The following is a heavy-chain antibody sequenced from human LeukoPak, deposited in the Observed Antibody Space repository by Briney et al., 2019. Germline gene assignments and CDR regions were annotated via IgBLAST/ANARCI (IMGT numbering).Heavy chain of an antibody. Sequence: ASVKVSCKASGYTFTSYGISWVRQAPGQGLEWVGWISAYNGNTNYAQKLQGRVTMTTDTSTSTAYMELRSLRSDDTAVYYCARENDYYDSSGYYPDAFDIWRQATMVTVSS. CDR2: ISAYNGNT. CDR3: ARENDYYDSSGYYPDAFDI. J-gene: IGHJ3*02. D-gene: IGHD3-22*01. V-gene: IGHV1-18*01. CDR1: GYTFTSYG.